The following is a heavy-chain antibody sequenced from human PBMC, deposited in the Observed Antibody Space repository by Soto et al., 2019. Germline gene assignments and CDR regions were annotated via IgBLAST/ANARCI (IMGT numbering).Heavy chain of an antibody. D-gene: IGHD2-21*02. V-gene: IGHV1-69*05. CDR3: ARRMTRPLNWFDL. CDR1: GGTFSSYA. J-gene: IGHJ5*02. Sequence: SVKVSCKASGGTFSSYAISWVRQAPGQGLEWMGGIIPIFGTANYAQKFQGRVTMTTDASTSTAYMELRSLRSDDTAVYYCARRMTRPLNWFDLWRQGTLVTVSS. CDR2: IIPIFGTA.